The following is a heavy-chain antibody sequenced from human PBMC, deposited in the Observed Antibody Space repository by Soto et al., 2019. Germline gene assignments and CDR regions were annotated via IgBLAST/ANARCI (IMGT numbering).Heavy chain of an antibody. CDR1: GFTFSSYS. Sequence: EVQLVESGGGLVQPGGSLRLSCAASGFTFSSYSMNWVRQAPGKGLEWVSYISSSSSTIYYADSVKGRFTISRDNAKNSLYLQMNSLRDEDTAVYYCAREGYDYVWGILFAYWGQGTLVTVSS. J-gene: IGHJ4*02. D-gene: IGHD3-16*01. CDR2: ISSSSSTI. CDR3: AREGYDYVWGILFAY. V-gene: IGHV3-48*02.